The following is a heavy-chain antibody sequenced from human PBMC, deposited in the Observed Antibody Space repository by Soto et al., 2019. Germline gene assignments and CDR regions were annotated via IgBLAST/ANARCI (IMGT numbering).Heavy chain of an antibody. CDR3: ARVSAREYYYGMDV. Sequence: GGSLRLSCEVSGFTFTSYVMHWVRQAPGKGLEWVAVISNDGNRIYYADSVKGRLTISRGNSKNTLYSQMNSLIIEDTAVYYCARVSAREYYYGMDVWGQGTTVTVSS. V-gene: IGHV3-30-3*01. CDR1: GFTFTSYV. D-gene: IGHD3-10*01. J-gene: IGHJ6*02. CDR2: ISNDGNRI.